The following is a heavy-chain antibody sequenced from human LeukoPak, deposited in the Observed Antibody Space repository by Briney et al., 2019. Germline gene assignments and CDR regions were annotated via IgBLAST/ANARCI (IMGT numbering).Heavy chain of an antibody. Sequence: ASVKVSCKASGYTFTSYDINWVRQATGQGLEWMGWMNPNSGNTGYAQKFQGRATMTRNTSISTAYMELSSLRSEDTAVYYCARGHNYDILTGYYRSYYYYYGMDVWGQGTTVTVSS. J-gene: IGHJ6*02. CDR3: ARGHNYDILTGYYRSYYYYYGMDV. CDR2: MNPNSGNT. D-gene: IGHD3-9*01. V-gene: IGHV1-8*01. CDR1: GYTFTSYD.